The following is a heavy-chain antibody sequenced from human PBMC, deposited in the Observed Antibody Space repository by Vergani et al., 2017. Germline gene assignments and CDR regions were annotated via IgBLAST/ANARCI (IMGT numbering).Heavy chain of an antibody. V-gene: IGHV1-69*01. CDR2: IIPIFGTA. J-gene: IGHJ6*03. Sequence: QVQLVQSGAEVKKPGSSVKVSCKASGGTFSSYAISWVRQAPGQGLEWMGGIIPIFGTANYAQKFQGRVTITADESPSTAYMGLSSLRSEDTAVYYCAAGQCSSTSLGGWKGLMDVWRKGTAVTVSS. CDR3: AAGQCSSTSLGGWKGLMDV. D-gene: IGHD2-2*01. CDR1: GGTFSSYA.